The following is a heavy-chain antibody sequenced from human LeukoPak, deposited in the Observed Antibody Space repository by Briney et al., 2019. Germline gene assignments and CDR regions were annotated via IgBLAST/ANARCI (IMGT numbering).Heavy chain of an antibody. CDR2: ILYDGSKK. V-gene: IGHV3-30*18. CDR3: ANFDGDSQAFHI. Sequence: GGSLRLSCSASGFTFTNYNMHWVRQTPGKGLQWVAAILYDGSKKYYADSVKGRFSVYRDNSNNTLYLQMNSLKTEDTAVYSCANFDGDSQAFHIWGQGTMVTVSS. D-gene: IGHD3-9*01. J-gene: IGHJ3*02. CDR1: GFTFTNYN.